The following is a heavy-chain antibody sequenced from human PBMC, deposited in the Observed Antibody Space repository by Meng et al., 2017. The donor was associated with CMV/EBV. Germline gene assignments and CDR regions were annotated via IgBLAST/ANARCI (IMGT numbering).Heavy chain of an antibody. V-gene: IGHV4-39*07. J-gene: IGHJ5*02. Sequence: QLQLQESGPGLVKPSETRSLTCTVSGGSISSSSYYWGWIRQPPGKGLEWIGSIYYSGSTYYNPSLKSRVTISVDTSKNQFSLKLSSVTAADTAVYYCARDLRLVAVADNWFDPWGQGTLVTVSS. CDR2: IYYSGST. CDR3: ARDLRLVAVADNWFDP. CDR1: GGSISSSSYY. D-gene: IGHD6-19*01.